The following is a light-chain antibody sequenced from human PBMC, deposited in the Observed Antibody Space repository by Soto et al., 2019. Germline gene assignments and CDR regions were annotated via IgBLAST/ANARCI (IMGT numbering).Light chain of an antibody. CDR2: VNN. CDR3: QSYDSSLSSYV. J-gene: IGLJ1*01. CDR1: SSNIGAGYD. V-gene: IGLV1-40*01. Sequence: QSVLTQPPSVSGAPGQRVTISFTGSSSNIGAGYDVHWYQQLPGTAPKLLIYVNNNRPSGVPDRFSGSKSATSASLAISGLQAEDEADYYCQSYDSSLSSYVFGTGTKV.